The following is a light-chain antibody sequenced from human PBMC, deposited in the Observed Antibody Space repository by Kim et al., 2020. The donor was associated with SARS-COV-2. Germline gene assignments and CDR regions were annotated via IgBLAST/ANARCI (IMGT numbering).Light chain of an antibody. CDR1: SSDVGGYNY. J-gene: IGLJ2*01. CDR2: EVT. CDR3: SSYAASRTFL. V-gene: IGLV2-8*01. Sequence: QSALTQPTSASGSPGQSVTISCTGTSSDVGGYNYVSWYQQHQGKAPRLMIYEVTKRPSGVPDRFSGSKSGNTASLTVSGLQADDEAHYYCSSYAASRTFLFGGGTKVTVL.